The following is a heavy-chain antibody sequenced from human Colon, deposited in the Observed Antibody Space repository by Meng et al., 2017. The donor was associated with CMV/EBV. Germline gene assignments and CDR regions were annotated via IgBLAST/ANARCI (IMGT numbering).Heavy chain of an antibody. Sequence: GGSLRLSCSASGFTFSMFSTYEMNWVRQAPGKGLEWIASISSSGGTIYYADSVKGRFTISRDNAKNTVYLQMNSLSAEDTGVYYCARAPPYSVSPPDYWGQGTLVTVSS. J-gene: IGHJ4*02. D-gene: IGHD1-26*01. V-gene: IGHV3-48*03. CDR3: ARAPPYSVSPPDY. CDR1: GFTFS. CDR2: ISSSGGTI.